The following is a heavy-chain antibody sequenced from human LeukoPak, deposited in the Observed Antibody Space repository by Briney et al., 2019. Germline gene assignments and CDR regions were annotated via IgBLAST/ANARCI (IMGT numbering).Heavy chain of an antibody. Sequence: SEPLSLTCTVSGGPISSYYWSWIRQPPGKGLEWIGYIYYSGSTNYNPSLKSRVTISVDTSKNQFSLKLSSVTAAVTAVYYCASFVPDPYYYDSSCYYRSLGAFDIWGQGTMVTVSS. CDR2: IYYSGST. J-gene: IGHJ3*02. CDR3: ASFVPDPYYYDSSCYYRSLGAFDI. CDR1: GGPISSYY. V-gene: IGHV4-59*01. D-gene: IGHD3-22*01.